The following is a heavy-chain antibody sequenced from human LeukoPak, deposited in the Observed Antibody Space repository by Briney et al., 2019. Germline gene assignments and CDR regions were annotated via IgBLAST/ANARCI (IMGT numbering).Heavy chain of an antibody. CDR3: AKDQRNPTHYEPPDY. D-gene: IGHD1-14*01. CDR1: GFTFSDYA. CDR2: TGTSGYST. J-gene: IGHJ4*02. Sequence: GGSLRLSCAASGFTFSDYAMSWVRQAPGKGLEWVSATGTSGYSTYYADSVKGRFTISRDNSKNTLYLQMHSLRAEDTAVYYCAKDQRNPTHYEPPDYWGQGTLVTVSS. V-gene: IGHV3-23*01.